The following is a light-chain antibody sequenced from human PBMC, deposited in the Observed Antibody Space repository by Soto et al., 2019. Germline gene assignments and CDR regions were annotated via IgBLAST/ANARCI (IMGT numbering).Light chain of an antibody. V-gene: IGKV1-5*03. Sequence: DIHMTQSPSTLSASVGDRVTITCRASQSISIWLAWYQQKPGRAPNRLIYGTSSLESGVPSRFSGSGSGTEFTLTISSLQPDDFATYYCQHYNDSSWTFGQGTKVEIK. CDR3: QHYNDSSWT. J-gene: IGKJ1*01. CDR2: GTS. CDR1: QSISIW.